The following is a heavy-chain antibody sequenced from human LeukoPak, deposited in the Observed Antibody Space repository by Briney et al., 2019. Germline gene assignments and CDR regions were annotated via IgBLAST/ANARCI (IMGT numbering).Heavy chain of an antibody. CDR1: GFTFSSYA. V-gene: IGHV3-23*01. CDR2: ISSSGGTT. D-gene: IGHD6-19*01. Sequence: GGSLRLSCAASGFTFSSYAMSWVRQAPGKGLEWVSGISSSGGTTYYADSVKGRFTISRDSSKNTLYLQMDSLRAEDTAVYYCAKTSGYSSGCPDYWGQGTLVTLSS. CDR3: AKTSGYSSGCPDY. J-gene: IGHJ4*02.